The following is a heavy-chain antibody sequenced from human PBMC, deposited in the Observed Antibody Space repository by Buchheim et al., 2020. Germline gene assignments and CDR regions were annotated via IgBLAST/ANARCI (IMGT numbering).Heavy chain of an antibody. D-gene: IGHD3-10*01. CDR1: GFIFSNYW. CDR3: ARDYYGVDY. V-gene: IGHV3-74*01. Sequence: EVQLVESGGGLVQPGGSLRLSCAASGFIFSNYWMHWVRQAPGKGLVWVSQINSDGSDSNYADSVKGRFTISRDNAKKTLYLQMNSLRGEDTAVYYCARDYYGVDYWGQGTL. CDR2: INSDGSDS. J-gene: IGHJ4*02.